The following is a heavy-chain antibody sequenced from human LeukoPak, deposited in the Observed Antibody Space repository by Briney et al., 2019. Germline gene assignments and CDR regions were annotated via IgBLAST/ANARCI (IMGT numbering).Heavy chain of an antibody. D-gene: IGHD3-22*01. CDR3: AKSIPSYYYDSSGANFDY. V-gene: IGHV3-23*01. CDR2: ISGSGGST. CDR1: GFTFSSYA. Sequence: PGGSLRLSCAASGFTFSSYAMSWVRQAPGQGLEWVSAISGSGGSTYYADSVKGRFTISRDNSKNTLYLQMNSLRAEDTAVYYCAKSIPSYYYDSSGANFDYWGQGTLVTVSS. J-gene: IGHJ4*02.